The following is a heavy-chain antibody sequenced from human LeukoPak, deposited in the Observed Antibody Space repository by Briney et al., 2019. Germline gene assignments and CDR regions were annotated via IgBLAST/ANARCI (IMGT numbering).Heavy chain of an antibody. D-gene: IGHD3-10*01. CDR3: ARNDGSGSKPHFAY. CDR2: IRSSVSYT. V-gene: IGHV3-11*06. J-gene: IGHJ4*02. CDR1: RFTLSNYY. Sequence: GGSLRLSCVPSRFTLSNYYMSWIRQAPGEGLEWLSYIRSSVSYTNYADSVKGRFTIYRDNAKNSLYLKMNSLRAEDTAVYYCARNDGSGSKPHFAYWGQGTLVTVSS.